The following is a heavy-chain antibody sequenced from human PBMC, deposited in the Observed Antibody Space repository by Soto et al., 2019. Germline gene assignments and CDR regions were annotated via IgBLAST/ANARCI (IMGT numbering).Heavy chain of an antibody. CDR2: IYPGDSDT. Sequence: GESLKISCKGSGYSFIDYWIGWVRQVPGKGLEWMGVIYPGDSDTRYSPSFQGHVTISADKSISTAYLQWSTLKASDTAKYYCARRRDGTSYNAFDIWGQGTMVTVSS. CDR3: ARRRDGTSYNAFDI. D-gene: IGHD1-26*01. J-gene: IGHJ3*02. CDR1: GYSFIDYW. V-gene: IGHV5-51*01.